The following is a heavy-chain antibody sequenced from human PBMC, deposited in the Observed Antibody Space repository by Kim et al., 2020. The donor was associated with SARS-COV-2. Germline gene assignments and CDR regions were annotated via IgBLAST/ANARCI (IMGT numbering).Heavy chain of an antibody. D-gene: IGHD1-26*01. CDR2: NK. J-gene: IGHJ4*02. V-gene: IGHV3-30*02. CDR3: AKDYVGATTG. Sequence: NKYYADSVKGRFTISRDNSKNALYLQMNSLRAEDTAVYYCAKDYVGATTGWGQGTLVTVSS.